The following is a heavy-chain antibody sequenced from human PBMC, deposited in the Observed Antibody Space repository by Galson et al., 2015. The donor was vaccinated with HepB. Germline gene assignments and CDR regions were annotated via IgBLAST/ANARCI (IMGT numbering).Heavy chain of an antibody. Sequence: SLRLSCAASGFTFGSYDMHWVRQATGKGLEWVSAIGTAGDTYYPGSVKGRFTISRENAKNSLYLQMNSLRAGDTAVYYCARVRYYDSSGYYGYWYFDLWGRDTLVTVSS. D-gene: IGHD3-22*01. CDR2: IGTAGDT. CDR1: GFTFGSYD. J-gene: IGHJ2*01. V-gene: IGHV3-13*01. CDR3: ARVRYYDSSGYYGYWYFDL.